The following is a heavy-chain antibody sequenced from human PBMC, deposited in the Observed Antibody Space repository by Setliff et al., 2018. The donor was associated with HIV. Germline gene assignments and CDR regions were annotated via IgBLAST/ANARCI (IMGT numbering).Heavy chain of an antibody. Sequence: ASVKVSCKASGYTFTSYYMHWVRQAPGQGLEWMGIINPSGGSTSYAQKFQGRVTMTRDTSTSTVYMELSSLRSEDTAVYYCARAQGYCSSTSCYFQDLFDPWGQGALVTVSS. CDR2: INPSGGST. CDR1: GYTFTSYY. V-gene: IGHV1-46*01. D-gene: IGHD2-2*01. CDR3: ARAQGYCSSTSCYFQDLFDP. J-gene: IGHJ5*02.